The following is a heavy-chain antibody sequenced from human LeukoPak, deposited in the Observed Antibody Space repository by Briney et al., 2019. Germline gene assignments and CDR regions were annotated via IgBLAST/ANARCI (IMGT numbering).Heavy chain of an antibody. D-gene: IGHD3-10*01. CDR3: ARDRRPTVSGGYFDL. Sequence: LSLTCTVYGGSISSYYWSWVRQAQGKGLEWVAGIRWHSSHNGYADSVKGRFTISRANAKNYLYLRMTSLRAEYTALYYCARDRRPTVSGGYFDLGGRGTLVIVSS. J-gene: IGHJ2*01. V-gene: IGHV3-9*01. CDR2: IRWHSSHN. CDR1: GGSISSYY.